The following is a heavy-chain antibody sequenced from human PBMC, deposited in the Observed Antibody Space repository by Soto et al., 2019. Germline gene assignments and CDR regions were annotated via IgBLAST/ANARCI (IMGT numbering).Heavy chain of an antibody. CDR2: VYFSGST. D-gene: IGHD7-27*01. Sequence: SETLSLTCSVSGGSVRSGNYYWSWIRQPPGKGLEWIGYVYFSGSTNYNPSLKSRVSISADMSKNQISLKLTSVTAADTAIYYCASVTVANQHWGFGPWGQGTLVTVSS. CDR1: GGSVRSGNYY. CDR3: ASVTVANQHWGFGP. J-gene: IGHJ5*02. V-gene: IGHV4-61*01.